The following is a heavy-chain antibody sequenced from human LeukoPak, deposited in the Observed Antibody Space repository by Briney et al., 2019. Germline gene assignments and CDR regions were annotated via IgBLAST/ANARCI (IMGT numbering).Heavy chain of an antibody. CDR2: ISSSSSYI. V-gene: IGHV3-21*01. CDR3: ARDLGPHCSSTSCYNDYYYGMDV. D-gene: IGHD2-2*02. CDR1: GFTFSSYS. J-gene: IGHJ6*02. Sequence: GGSLRLSCAASGFTFSSYSMNWVRQAPGKGLEWVSSISSSSSYIYYADSVKGRFTISRDNAKNSLYLQMNSLRDEDTAVYYCARDLGPHCSSTSCYNDYYYGMDVWGQGTTVTVSS.